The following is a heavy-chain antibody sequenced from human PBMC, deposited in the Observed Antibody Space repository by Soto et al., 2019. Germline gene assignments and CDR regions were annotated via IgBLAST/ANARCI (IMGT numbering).Heavy chain of an antibody. CDR2: ISGSAATT. J-gene: IGHJ4*02. D-gene: IGHD3-22*01. V-gene: IGHV3-23*01. CDR1: GFTFSSYA. CDR3: ARDRSYYDSSGSYSPPY. Sequence: EVQLLESGGGLVQPAGSLRLSCAASGFTFSSYAMNWVRQAPGKGLEWVSAISGSAATTHFADSVKGRFTISRDNSKNTMYLQMNSLSAEDTAVYYCARDRSYYDSSGSYSPPYWGQGTLVTVSS.